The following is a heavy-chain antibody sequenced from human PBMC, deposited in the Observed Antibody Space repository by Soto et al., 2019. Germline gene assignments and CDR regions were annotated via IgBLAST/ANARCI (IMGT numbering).Heavy chain of an antibody. Sequence: ASVKVSCKASGYTFTSYAMHWVRQAPGQRLEWMGWINAGNGNTKYSQKFQGRVTITRDTSASTAYMELSSLRSEDTAVYYCARDPGAVAGTDYWGQGTLVTVSS. CDR3: ARDPGAVAGTDY. V-gene: IGHV1-3*01. D-gene: IGHD6-19*01. J-gene: IGHJ4*02. CDR2: INAGNGNT. CDR1: GYTFTSYA.